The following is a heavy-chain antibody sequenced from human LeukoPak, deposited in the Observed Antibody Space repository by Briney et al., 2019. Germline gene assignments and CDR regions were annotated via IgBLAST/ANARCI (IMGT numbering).Heavy chain of an antibody. Sequence: GRSLRLSCAASGFTFSSYSMNWVRQAPGKGLEWVSVIYISGSTYYADSVKGRFTISRDNSKNTLYLQMNSLRAEDTAVYYCARGGVGANSYSYYYMDVWGKGTTVTVSS. CDR3: ARGGVGANSYSYYYMDV. J-gene: IGHJ6*03. CDR2: IYISGST. D-gene: IGHD1-26*01. V-gene: IGHV3-53*01. CDR1: GFTFSSYS.